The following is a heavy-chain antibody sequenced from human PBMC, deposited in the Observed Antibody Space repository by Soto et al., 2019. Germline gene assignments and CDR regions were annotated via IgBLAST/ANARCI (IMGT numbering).Heavy chain of an antibody. V-gene: IGHV3-33*01. CDR1: GFTFSNYG. J-gene: IGHJ4*02. CDR3: ASDLDFDF. Sequence: PGGSLRLSCAASGFTFSNYGMHWVRQAPGKGLEWVAIIWHDGNNKYYADSVRGRFIISRDNSKNRLYLQMNSLRAEDTAVYYCASDLDFDFWGQGALVTVSS. CDR2: IWHDGNNK.